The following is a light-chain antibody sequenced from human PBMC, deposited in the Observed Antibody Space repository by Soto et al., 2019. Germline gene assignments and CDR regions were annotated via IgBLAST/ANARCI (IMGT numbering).Light chain of an antibody. CDR2: EVS. V-gene: IGLV2-14*01. CDR3: SSYTSSRSPYV. J-gene: IGLJ1*01. CDR1: SSDVGGYNY. Sequence: QSVLTQPASVSGSPGQSITISCTGTSSDVGGYNYVSWYQQHPCKAPKLMIYEVSNRPSGVSNRFSGSKSGNTASLTISGLQAEDEADYYSSSYTSSRSPYVFGTGTKLTVL.